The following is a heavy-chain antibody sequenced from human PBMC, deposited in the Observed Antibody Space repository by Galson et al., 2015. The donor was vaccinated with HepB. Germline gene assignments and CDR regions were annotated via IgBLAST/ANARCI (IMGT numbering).Heavy chain of an antibody. Sequence: SETLSLTCTVSGGSISSYYWSWIRQPPGKGLEWIGYIYYSGSTNYNPSLKSRVTISVDTSKNQFSLKLSSVTAADTAVYYCARLLSEYQLLNWYFDLWGRGTLVTVSS. CDR2: IYYSGST. CDR3: ARLLSEYQLLNWYFDL. D-gene: IGHD2-2*01. CDR1: GGSISSYY. V-gene: IGHV4-59*08. J-gene: IGHJ2*01.